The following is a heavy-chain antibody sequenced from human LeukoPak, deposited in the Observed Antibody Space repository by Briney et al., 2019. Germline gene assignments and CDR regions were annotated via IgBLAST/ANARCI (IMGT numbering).Heavy chain of an antibody. J-gene: IGHJ4*02. CDR3: ARDRDYYGSGGGGEIDY. CDR2: ISSSGSTI. D-gene: IGHD3-10*01. V-gene: IGHV3-48*03. Sequence: GGSLRLSCAASGLTFSSYEMNWVRQAPGKGLEWVSYISSSGSTIYYADSVKGRFTISRDNAKNSLYLQMNRLRAEDTAVYYCARDRDYYGSGGGGEIDYWGQGTLVTVSS. CDR1: GLTFSSYE.